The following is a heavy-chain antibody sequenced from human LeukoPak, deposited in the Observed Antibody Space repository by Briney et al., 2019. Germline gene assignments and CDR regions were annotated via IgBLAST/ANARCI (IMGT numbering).Heavy chain of an antibody. J-gene: IGHJ4*02. V-gene: IGHV3-48*01. D-gene: IGHD5-12*01. CDR3: ATYSGYDRIFDY. CDR2: ISGSSSAI. CDR1: GFTFSTYG. Sequence: GGSLRLSCAASGFTFSTYGMNWVRQAPGKGLEWVSYISGSSSAINYADSVKGRFTISRDNAKNSLSLQMNSLRAEDTAVYYCATYSGYDRIFDYWGQGTLVTVSS.